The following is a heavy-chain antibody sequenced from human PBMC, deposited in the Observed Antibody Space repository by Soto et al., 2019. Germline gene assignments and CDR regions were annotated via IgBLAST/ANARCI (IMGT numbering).Heavy chain of an antibody. CDR1: GFTFSSYS. CDR3: ARSGYSSSSGSIDYYYGMDV. V-gene: IGHV3-48*02. CDR2: ISSSSSTI. Sequence: PGGSLRLSCAASGFTFSSYSMNWVRQAPGKGLEWVSYISSSSSTIYYADSVKGRFTISRDNAKNSLYLQMNSLRDEDTAVYYCARSGYSSSSGSIDYYYGMDVWGQGTTVTVSS. D-gene: IGHD6-6*01. J-gene: IGHJ6*02.